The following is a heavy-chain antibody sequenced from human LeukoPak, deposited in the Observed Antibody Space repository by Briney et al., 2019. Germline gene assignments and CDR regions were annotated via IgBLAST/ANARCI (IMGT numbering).Heavy chain of an antibody. V-gene: IGHV1-18*01. J-gene: IGHJ4*02. Sequence: ASVKVSCKASGYTFTSYGISWVRQAPGQGLEWMGWISAYNGNTNYAQKLQGRVTMTTDTSTSTAYMELRSLRSDDTAVYYCARDETGYSSSWYKYYFDYWGQGTLVTVSS. CDR3: ARDETGYSSSWYKYYFDY. CDR1: GYTFTSYG. CDR2: ISAYNGNT. D-gene: IGHD6-13*01.